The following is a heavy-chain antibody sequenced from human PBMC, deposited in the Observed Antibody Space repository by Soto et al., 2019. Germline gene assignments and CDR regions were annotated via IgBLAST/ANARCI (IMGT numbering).Heavy chain of an antibody. J-gene: IGHJ6*02. D-gene: IGHD2-2*01. V-gene: IGHV4-61*01. Sequence: TLSLTCTVSGGSVSSGSYYWSWIRQPPGKGLEWIGYIYYSGSTNYNPSLKSRVTISVDTSKNQFSLKLSSVTAADTAVYYCAREQERRLCSCTSCYPHYGMDVWGQGTTVTVSS. CDR3: AREQERRLCSCTSCYPHYGMDV. CDR1: GGSVSSGSYY. CDR2: IYYSGST.